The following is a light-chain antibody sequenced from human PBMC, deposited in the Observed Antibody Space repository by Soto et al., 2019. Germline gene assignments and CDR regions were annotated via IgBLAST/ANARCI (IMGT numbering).Light chain of an antibody. CDR1: QGIRND. CDR3: QQYNSYPWT. CDR2: AAS. J-gene: IGKJ1*01. V-gene: IGKV1-6*01. Sequence: AIQMTQSPSSLSASVGARAPITCRASQGIRNDLGWYQQKPGKAPKLLIYAASSLQSGVPSRFSGSGSGTEFTLTISSLQPDDFATYYCQQYNSYPWTFGQGTKVDIK.